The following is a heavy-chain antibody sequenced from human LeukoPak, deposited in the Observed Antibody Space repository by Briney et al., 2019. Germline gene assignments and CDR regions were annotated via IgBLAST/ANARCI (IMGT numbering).Heavy chain of an antibody. Sequence: GGSLRLSCAASGFTFSSYWMSWVRQATGKGREWVANIKQDGSEKYYVDSVKGRFTISRGNAKNSLYLQMNSLRAENTAVYYCAREYSSSWYDAFDIWGQGTMVTVSS. J-gene: IGHJ3*02. V-gene: IGHV3-7*01. D-gene: IGHD6-13*01. CDR1: GFTFSSYW. CDR3: AREYSSSWYDAFDI. CDR2: IKQDGSEK.